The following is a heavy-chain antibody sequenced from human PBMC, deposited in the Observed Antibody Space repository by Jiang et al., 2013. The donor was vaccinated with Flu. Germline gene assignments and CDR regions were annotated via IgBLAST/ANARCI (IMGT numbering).Heavy chain of an antibody. CDR3: ARRGGSGRSFDY. CDR2: IFYSGST. J-gene: IGHJ4*02. D-gene: IGHD3-10*01. V-gene: IGHV4-39*01. CDR1: GGSISSSSYY. Sequence: PGLVKPSETLSLTCTVSGGSISSSSYYWVWIRQPPGKGLEWIGTIFYSGSTYYNPSLRNRVTISVDTSNNQFSLKLTSVTATDTAVYYCARRGGSGRSFDYWGQGTLVTVSS.